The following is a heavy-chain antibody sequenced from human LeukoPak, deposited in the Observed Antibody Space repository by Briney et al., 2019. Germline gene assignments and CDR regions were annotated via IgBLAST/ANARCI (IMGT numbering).Heavy chain of an antibody. CDR3: ARDRVKAADGVWPEPYYYMDV. D-gene: IGHD6-13*01. CDR2: IIPIFGTA. CDR1: GGTFSSYA. V-gene: IGHV1-69*05. Sequence: ASVKVSCKASGGTFSSYAISWVRQAPGQGLEWMGRIIPIFGTANYAQKFQGRVTITTDESTSTAYMELSSLRSEDAAVYYCARDRVKAADGVWPEPYYYMDVWGKGTTVTVSS. J-gene: IGHJ6*03.